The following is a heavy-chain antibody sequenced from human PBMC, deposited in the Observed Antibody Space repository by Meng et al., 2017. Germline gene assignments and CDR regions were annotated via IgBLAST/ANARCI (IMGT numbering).Heavy chain of an antibody. CDR2: IYWDDDK. J-gene: IGHJ4*02. CDR1: GLALSTRGVG. CDR3: AHSPYDETSGVFYFDY. D-gene: IGHD3-22*01. V-gene: IGHV2-5*02. Sequence: IPVTELGPTLVKPTQTLPLAVSLPGLALSTRGVGVAWIRQPPGKALEWLALIYWDDDKRYSPSLKTRVTITKDTSKNQVVLTMTNMDPVDTGTYYCAHSPYDETSGVFYFDYWGQGTLVTVSS.